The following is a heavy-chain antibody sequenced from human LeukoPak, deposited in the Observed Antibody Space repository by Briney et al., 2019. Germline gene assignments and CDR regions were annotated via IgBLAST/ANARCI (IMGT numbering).Heavy chain of an antibody. D-gene: IGHD6-6*01. Sequence: PGGSLRLSCAASGFTFSNYAFHWVRQAPGKGLEYVSVISSNGGSTYYATSVKGRFTISRDNSENTLFLHMGSLRVEDMAVYYCARGTAARREESYYYSYMDVWGKGTTVTVSS. CDR3: ARGTAARREESYYYSYMDV. V-gene: IGHV3-64*01. CDR2: ISSNGGST. CDR1: GFTFSNYA. J-gene: IGHJ6*03.